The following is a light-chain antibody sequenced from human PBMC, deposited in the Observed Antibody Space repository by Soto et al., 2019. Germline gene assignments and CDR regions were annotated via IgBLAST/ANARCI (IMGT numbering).Light chain of an antibody. CDR2: AAS. CDR3: QQTYTAPGT. Sequence: DIQMTQSPSPLSASVGDSVTITCRASQTIKTYLNWYRHKPGKAPELLIYAASRLQSGVASRFSGSGSGTYFILTISSLQPDDLATYYCQQTYTAPGTFGQGNKVEI. CDR1: QTIKTY. J-gene: IGKJ1*01. V-gene: IGKV1-39*01.